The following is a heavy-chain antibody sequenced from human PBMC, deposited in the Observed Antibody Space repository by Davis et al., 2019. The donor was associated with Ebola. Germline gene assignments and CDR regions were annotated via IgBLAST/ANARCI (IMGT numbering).Heavy chain of an antibody. CDR3: ARDRLGAFDY. CDR1: GGSISSHY. V-gene: IGHV4-59*11. CDR2: IYYSGST. Sequence: PSETLSLTCTVSGGSISSHYWSWIRQPPGKGLEWIGYIYYSGSTNYNPSLKSRVTISVDTSKNQFSLKLSSVTAADTAVYYCARDRLGAFDYWGQGTLVTVSS. J-gene: IGHJ4*02.